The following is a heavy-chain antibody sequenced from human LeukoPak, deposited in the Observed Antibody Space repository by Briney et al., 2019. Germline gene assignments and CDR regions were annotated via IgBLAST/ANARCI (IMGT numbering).Heavy chain of an antibody. V-gene: IGHV5-51*01. Sequence: GESLKISCKGSGYSFTSYWIGWVRQMPGKGLEWMGIIYPGDSDTRYSPSFQGQVTISADKSISTAYLQWSSLKASDTAMYYCARQGSANNRFRGRDYWGQGTLVTVSS. CDR3: ARQGSANNRFRGRDY. J-gene: IGHJ4*02. CDR2: IYPGDSDT. CDR1: GYSFTSYW. D-gene: IGHD3-10*01.